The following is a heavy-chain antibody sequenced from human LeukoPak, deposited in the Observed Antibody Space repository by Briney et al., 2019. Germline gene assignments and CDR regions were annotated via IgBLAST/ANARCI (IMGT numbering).Heavy chain of an antibody. D-gene: IGHD5-18*01. V-gene: IGHV5-51*01. CDR1: GYSFTSYW. CDR3: ARQGIQLWPYYFDY. J-gene: IGHJ4*02. Sequence: GESLTISCTGSGYSFTSYWIGWVRQMPGKGLEWMGIIYPGDSDTRYSPSFQGQVTISGDKSISTAYLQWSSLKASDTAMYYCARQGIQLWPYYFDYWGQGTLVTVSS. CDR2: IYPGDSDT.